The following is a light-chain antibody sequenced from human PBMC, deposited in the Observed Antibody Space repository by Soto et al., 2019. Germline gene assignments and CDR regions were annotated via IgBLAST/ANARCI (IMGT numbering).Light chain of an antibody. Sequence: DIQMTQSPSAMSASLGDRVTITCRASQGISNSLAWFQQKPGRVPKRLIYGASTLQSWAPSRFSGSASGAAFTHTISSLQPEDFAVYYCQQYDKWPLTFGGGTKGDIK. CDR1: QGISNS. J-gene: IGKJ4*02. CDR2: GAS. V-gene: IGKV1-17*03. CDR3: QQYDKWPLT.